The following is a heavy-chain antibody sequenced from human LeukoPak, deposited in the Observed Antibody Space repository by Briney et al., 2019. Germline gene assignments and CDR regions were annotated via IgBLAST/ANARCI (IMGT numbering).Heavy chain of an antibody. J-gene: IGHJ1*01. V-gene: IGHV1-18*01. CDR1: GYSFTSYG. Sequence: GASVKVSCKASGYSFTSYGISWVRQAPGQGLEWMGWISAYNGNTNYAQKLQRRVTMTTDTSTSTAYMELRSLRSDDTAVYYCARDPGYDYIWGSYGSEYFQHWGQGTLVTVSS. D-gene: IGHD3-16*01. CDR2: ISAYNGNT. CDR3: ARDPGYDYIWGSYGSEYFQH.